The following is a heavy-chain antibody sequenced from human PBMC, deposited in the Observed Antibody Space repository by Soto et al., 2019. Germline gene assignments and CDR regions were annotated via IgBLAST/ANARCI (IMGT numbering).Heavy chain of an antibody. J-gene: IGHJ4*02. Sequence: LSLTCTVSGGSISSSSYYWSWIRQPPGKGLEWIGEINHSGSTNYNPSLKRRVTISVDTSKNQFSLKLSSVTAADTAVYYCARGGDCSGGSCQYYFVYWGPGTLVTVSS. CDR3: ARGGDCSGGSCQYYFVY. CDR1: GGSISSSSYY. D-gene: IGHD2-15*01. CDR2: INHSGST. V-gene: IGHV4-39*07.